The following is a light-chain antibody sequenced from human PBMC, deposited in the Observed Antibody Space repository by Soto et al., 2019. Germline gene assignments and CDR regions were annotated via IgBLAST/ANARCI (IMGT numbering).Light chain of an antibody. Sequence: IPVSNSLSSLSSSNVDTVSLTCRASQSITNSLNWYQMKPGRPPKLLLYGASRLQRGVPSRFRGSGSGTDFTLTITGLQVEDFATYYCQQSYSSFLSFGGGTKVDI. V-gene: IGKV1-39*01. CDR2: GAS. CDR1: QSITNS. CDR3: QQSYSSFLS. J-gene: IGKJ4*01.